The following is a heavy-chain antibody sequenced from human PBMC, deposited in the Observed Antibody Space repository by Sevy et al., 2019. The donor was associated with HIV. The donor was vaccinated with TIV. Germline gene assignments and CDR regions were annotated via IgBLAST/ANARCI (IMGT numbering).Heavy chain of an antibody. V-gene: IGHV4-34*01. D-gene: IGHD3-10*01. CDR1: GGSFSGYY. CDR2: INHSGST. Sequence: SETLSLTCAVYGGSFSGYYWSWIRQPPGKGLEWIGEINHSGSTNYNPSLKSRVTISVDTSKNQFSLKLSSVTAADTAGYYCARGGGYYGSGTFLAFDIWGQGTMVTVSS. CDR3: ARGGGYYGSGTFLAFDI. J-gene: IGHJ3*02.